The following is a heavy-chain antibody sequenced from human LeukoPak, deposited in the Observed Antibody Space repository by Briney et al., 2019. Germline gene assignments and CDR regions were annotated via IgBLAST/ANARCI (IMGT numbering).Heavy chain of an antibody. V-gene: IGHV3-64D*06. J-gene: IGHJ2*01. CDR3: VKGYCSGDSCYWYFDL. CDR1: GFTFSSYA. Sequence: GGSLRLSCAASGFTFSSYAMSWVRQAPGKGLEYVSAITSNGGSTYYADSVKGRFTISRDNSKNTLYLQMSSLRAEDTAVYYCVKGYCSGDSCYWYFDLWGRGTPVTVSS. CDR2: ITSNGGST. D-gene: IGHD2-15*01.